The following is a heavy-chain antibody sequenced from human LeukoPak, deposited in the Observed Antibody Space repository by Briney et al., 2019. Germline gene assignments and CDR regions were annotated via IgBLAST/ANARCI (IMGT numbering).Heavy chain of an antibody. CDR2: IIPIFGTA. CDR3: ARKGYFDWITGFDP. V-gene: IGHV1-69*06. D-gene: IGHD3-9*01. CDR1: GGTFSSYA. J-gene: IGHJ5*02. Sequence: AASVKVSCKASGGTFSSYAISWVRQAPGQGLEWMGGIIPIFGTANYAQKFQGRVTITADKSTSTAYMELSSLRSEDTAVYYCARKGYFDWITGFDPWGQGTLVAVSS.